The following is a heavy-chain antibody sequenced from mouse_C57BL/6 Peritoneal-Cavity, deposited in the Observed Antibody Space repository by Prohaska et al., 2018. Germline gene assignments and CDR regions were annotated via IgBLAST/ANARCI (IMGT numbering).Heavy chain of an antibody. D-gene: IGHD4-1*01. V-gene: IGHV3-6*01. CDR1: GYSITSGYY. CDR3: ARGETGGFAY. CDR2: ISYDCSN. J-gene: IGHJ3*01. Sequence: DVQLQESGPGLVKPSQSLSLTCSVTGYSITSGYYWNWIRQFPGNKLEWMVYISYDCSNKYNPSLKNPISITRDTTKNQFFLKLNYVTTVDTATYYCARGETGGFAYWGQGTLVTVSA.